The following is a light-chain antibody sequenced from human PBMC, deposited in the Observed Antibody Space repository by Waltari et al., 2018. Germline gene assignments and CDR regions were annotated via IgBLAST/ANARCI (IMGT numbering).Light chain of an antibody. Sequence: QSVLTQPPSASGSPGQRVIISCSGSSSNIGRHPVYWYQQLPGTAPTLLIYSDDQRPSGVPERFSGSKSGTSASLGITGLLAEDEAVYHCSTWDDSLNGQVFGGGSKVTVL. CDR1: SSNIGRHP. CDR2: SDD. CDR3: STWDDSLNGQV. J-gene: IGLJ3*02. V-gene: IGLV1-44*01.